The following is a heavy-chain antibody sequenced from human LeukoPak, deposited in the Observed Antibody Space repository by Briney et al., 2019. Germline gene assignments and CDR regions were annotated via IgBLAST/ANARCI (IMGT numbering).Heavy chain of an antibody. V-gene: IGHV3-33*01. CDR3: ARDPGIAVAGTGSWFDP. CDR2: IWHDGSNK. D-gene: IGHD6-19*01. J-gene: IGHJ5*02. CDR1: GFTFSSYG. Sequence: GGSLRLSCAASGFTFSSYGMHWVRQAPGKGLEWVAVIWHDGSNKYYADSVKGRFTISRDNSKNTLYLQMNSLRPEDTAVYYCARDPGIAVAGTGSWFDPWGQGTLVTVSS.